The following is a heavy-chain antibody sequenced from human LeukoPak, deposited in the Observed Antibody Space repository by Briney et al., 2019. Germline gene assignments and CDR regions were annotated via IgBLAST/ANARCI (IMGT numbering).Heavy chain of an antibody. Sequence: GESLKISCKGSGYSFTSYWIGWVRQMPGKGLEWMGIIYPGDSDTRYGPSFQGQVTISADKSISTAYLQWSSLKASDTAMYYCARHPQKYYYDSSAYPGDYWGQGTLVTVSS. CDR1: GYSFTSYW. CDR3: ARHPQKYYYDSSAYPGDY. CDR2: IYPGDSDT. D-gene: IGHD3-22*01. J-gene: IGHJ4*02. V-gene: IGHV5-51*01.